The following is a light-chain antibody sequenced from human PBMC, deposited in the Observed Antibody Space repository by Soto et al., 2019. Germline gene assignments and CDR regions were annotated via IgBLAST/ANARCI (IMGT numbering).Light chain of an antibody. CDR2: GAS. CDR3: QQYNNWPPWT. J-gene: IGKJ1*01. V-gene: IGKV3-15*01. Sequence: EIVMTQSPATLSVSPGERATLSCRASQSVSSNLAWYQQKPGQAPRLLIYGASTRDPGIPARFSGSGSGTEFTLTISSLQSEDFEVYYCQQYNNWPPWTFGQGTKVEIK. CDR1: QSVSSN.